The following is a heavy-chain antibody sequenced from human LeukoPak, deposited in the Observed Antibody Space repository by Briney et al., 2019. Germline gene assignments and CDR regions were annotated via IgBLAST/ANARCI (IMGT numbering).Heavy chain of an antibody. Sequence: ASVKVSCKASGYTFTSYYMHWVRQAPGQGLEWMGIINPSGGSTSYAQKFQGRVTMTRDMSTSTVYMELSSLRSEDTAVYYCARDHTPASAGTLGFDYWGQGTLVTVCS. CDR3: ARDHTPASAGTLGFDY. V-gene: IGHV1-46*01. CDR1: GYTFTSYY. D-gene: IGHD6-13*01. J-gene: IGHJ4*02. CDR2: INPSGGST.